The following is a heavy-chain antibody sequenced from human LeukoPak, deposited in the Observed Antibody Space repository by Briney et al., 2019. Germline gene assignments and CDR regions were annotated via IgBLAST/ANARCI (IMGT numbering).Heavy chain of an antibody. CDR1: GGSFSGYY. CDR3: ARELKYYDSSGYYRLGAFDI. Sequence: SETLSLTCAVYGGSFSGYYWSWIRQPPGKGLEWIGEINNSGSTNYNPSLKSRVTISVDTSKNQFSLKLSSVTAADTAVYYCARELKYYDSSGYYRLGAFDIWGQGTMVTVSS. V-gene: IGHV4-34*01. CDR2: INNSGST. D-gene: IGHD3-22*01. J-gene: IGHJ3*02.